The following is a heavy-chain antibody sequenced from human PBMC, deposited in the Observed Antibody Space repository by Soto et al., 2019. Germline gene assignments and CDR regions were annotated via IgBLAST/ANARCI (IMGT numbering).Heavy chain of an antibody. Sequence: SETLSLTCTVSGGSISSGDYYWSWIRQPPGKGLEWIGYIYYSGSTYYDPSLKSRVTISVDTSKNQFSLKLSSVTAADTAVYYCVRVDSSGYYPFDYWGQGTLVTVSS. CDR1: GGSISSGDYY. CDR3: VRVDSSGYYPFDY. CDR2: IYYSGST. V-gene: IGHV4-30-4*01. J-gene: IGHJ4*02. D-gene: IGHD3-22*01.